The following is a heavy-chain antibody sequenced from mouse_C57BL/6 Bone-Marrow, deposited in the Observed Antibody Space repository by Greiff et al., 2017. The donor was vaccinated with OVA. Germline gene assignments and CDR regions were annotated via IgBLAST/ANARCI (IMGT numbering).Heavy chain of an antibody. Sequence: EVKLMESGGGLVKPGGSLKLSCAASGFTFSDYGMHWVRQAPEKGLEWVAYISSGSSTIYYADTVKGRFTISRDNAKNTLFLQMTSLRSEDTAMYYCATITTIVNWGQGTLVTVSA. CDR2: ISSGSSTI. CDR1: GFTFSDYG. V-gene: IGHV5-17*01. CDR3: ATITTIVN. D-gene: IGHD1-1*01. J-gene: IGHJ3*01.